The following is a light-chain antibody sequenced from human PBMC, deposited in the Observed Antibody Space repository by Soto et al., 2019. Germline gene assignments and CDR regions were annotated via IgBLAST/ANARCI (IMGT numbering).Light chain of an antibody. Sequence: DIQMSQSPSTLSASVGDRVTITCRASQSIFKVLSWYHXKPWKAXXXXIXNASSLESGLPSRFSGSGSGTEFTLTISSLQPDDFATYYCQQSYSTPLTFGQGTKV. CDR3: QQSYSTPLT. J-gene: IGKJ1*01. V-gene: IGKV1-5*01. CDR1: QSIFKV. CDR2: NAS.